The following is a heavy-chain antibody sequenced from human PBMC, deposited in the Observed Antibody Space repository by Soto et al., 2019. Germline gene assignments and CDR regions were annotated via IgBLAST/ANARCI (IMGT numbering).Heavy chain of an antibody. Sequence: QITLKESGPTLVKPTQTLTLTCTFSGFSLSTSGVGVGWIRQPPGKALEWLAPIYWDDDKRYSPSLKSRLTITKDTSRNQVVLTMTNMDPVDTATYYCALSQDRVMVRGVMDYWGQGTLVTVSS. CDR1: GFSLSTSGVG. CDR3: ALSQDRVMVRGVMDY. J-gene: IGHJ4*02. V-gene: IGHV2-5*02. CDR2: IYWDDDK. D-gene: IGHD3-10*01.